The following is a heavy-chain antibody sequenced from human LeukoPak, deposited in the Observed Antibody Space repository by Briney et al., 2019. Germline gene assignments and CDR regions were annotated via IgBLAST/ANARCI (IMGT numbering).Heavy chain of an antibody. CDR2: IYYSGST. CDR1: GGSISSHY. J-gene: IGHJ4*02. D-gene: IGHD3-22*01. V-gene: IGHV4-59*11. CDR3: ARATGNYDNTYFDY. Sequence: SETLSLTCTVSGGSISSHYWSWIRQPPGKGLEWIGYIYYSGSTNYNPSLKSRVTISVDTSKNQFSLKLSSVTAADTAVYYCARATGNYDNTYFDYWGQGTLVTVSS.